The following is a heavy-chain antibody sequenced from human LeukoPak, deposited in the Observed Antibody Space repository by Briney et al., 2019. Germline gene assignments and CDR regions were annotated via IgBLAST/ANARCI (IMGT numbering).Heavy chain of an antibody. CDR3: AREPPYDSGESTNAFDI. CDR1: GYTFTSYY. CDR2: TNPSGGST. D-gene: IGHD3-22*01. Sequence: ASVKVSCKASGYTFTSYYMHWVRQAPGQGLEWMGITNPSGGSTSYAQKFQGRVTMTRDTSTSTVYMELSSLRSEDTAVYYCAREPPYDSGESTNAFDIWGQGTMVTVSS. V-gene: IGHV1-46*03. J-gene: IGHJ3*02.